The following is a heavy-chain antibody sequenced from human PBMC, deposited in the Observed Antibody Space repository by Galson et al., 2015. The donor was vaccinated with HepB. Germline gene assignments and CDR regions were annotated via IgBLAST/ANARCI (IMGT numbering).Heavy chain of an antibody. Sequence: SLRLSCAASGFTFSSYAMTWVRQAPGKGLEWVSTISGNGGNTVFADSVKGRFTISRDNSYNTLYLQMNSLRAEDTAIYYCAKILEWHRGWIDPWGRGTLVTVSS. CDR3: AKILEWHRGWIDP. J-gene: IGHJ5*02. CDR1: GFTFSSYA. CDR2: ISGNGGNT. V-gene: IGHV3-23*01. D-gene: IGHD2/OR15-2a*01.